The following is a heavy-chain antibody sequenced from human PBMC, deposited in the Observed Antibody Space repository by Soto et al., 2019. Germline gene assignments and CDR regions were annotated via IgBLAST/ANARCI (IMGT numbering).Heavy chain of an antibody. D-gene: IGHD6-19*01. Sequence: QAQLEQSGGEVKKPGSSVKVSCKASRVAFSKFIVTWVRQAPGLGLEWVGGIIPIFGTANYEQKFQGRVTITADESTSTSYMEVNNLRSEDTSVDDCAKVRYSSPMGYYYGMDVWAQGTTVNVSS. V-gene: IGHV1-69*01. CDR3: AKVRYSSPMGYYYGMDV. CDR2: IIPIFGTA. CDR1: RVAFSKFI. J-gene: IGHJ6*02.